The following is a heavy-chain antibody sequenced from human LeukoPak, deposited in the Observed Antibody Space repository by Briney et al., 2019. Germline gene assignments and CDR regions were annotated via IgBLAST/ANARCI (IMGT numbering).Heavy chain of an antibody. V-gene: IGHV5-51*01. CDR2: IYPGDSDT. D-gene: IGHD6-13*01. Sequence: GESLKISCKGSGYSFTSYWIGWVRQMPGEGLEWMGIIYPGDSDTRYSPSFQGQVTISADKSISTAYLQWSSLKASDTAMYYCARRVHARGIAAAGRKYYFDYWGQGTLVTVSS. CDR3: ARRVHARGIAAAGRKYYFDY. CDR1: GYSFTSYW. J-gene: IGHJ4*02.